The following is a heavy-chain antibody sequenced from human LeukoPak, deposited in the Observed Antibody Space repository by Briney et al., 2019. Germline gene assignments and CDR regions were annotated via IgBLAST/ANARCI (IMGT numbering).Heavy chain of an antibody. J-gene: IGHJ4*02. CDR3: ARDAAVAGTSFFDY. CDR2: IKQDGSEI. V-gene: IGHV3-7*01. CDR1: GFTFSTYW. D-gene: IGHD6-19*01. Sequence: GGSLRLSCAASGFTFSTYWMSWVRQAPGKGLEWVANIKQDGSEIYYVDSVKGRFTISRDNAKNSLYLQMNSLRVEDTAVYYCARDAAVAGTSFFDYWGQGTLVTVSS.